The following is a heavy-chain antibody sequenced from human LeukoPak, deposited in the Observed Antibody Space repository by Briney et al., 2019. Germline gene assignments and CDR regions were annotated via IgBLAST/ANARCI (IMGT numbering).Heavy chain of an antibody. CDR1: GGSISSSSYY. D-gene: IGHD2-15*01. V-gene: IGHV4-39*07. Sequence: SETLSLTCTVSGGSISSSSYYWGWIRQPPGKGLEWIGSIYYSGSTYYNPSLKSRVTISVDTSKNQFSLKLSSVTAADTAVYYCARPLQEVGGSNWFDPWGQGTLVTVSS. J-gene: IGHJ5*02. CDR3: ARPLQEVGGSNWFDP. CDR2: IYYSGST.